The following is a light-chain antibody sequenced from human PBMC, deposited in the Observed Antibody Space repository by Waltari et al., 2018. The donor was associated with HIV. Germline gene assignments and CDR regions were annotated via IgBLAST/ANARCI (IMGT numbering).Light chain of an antibody. CDR2: RNS. CDR1: SSNIGSNY. Sequence: QSVLTQPPSASGTPGQRVTISCSGSSSNIGSNYVYWYQQLPGTAPKLLIYRNSRRPQGVPDRFSCSKSGTSAALAISGLRSEDEADDYCAAWDDSLSGHVVFGGGTKLTVL. CDR3: AAWDDSLSGHVV. V-gene: IGLV1-47*01. J-gene: IGLJ2*01.